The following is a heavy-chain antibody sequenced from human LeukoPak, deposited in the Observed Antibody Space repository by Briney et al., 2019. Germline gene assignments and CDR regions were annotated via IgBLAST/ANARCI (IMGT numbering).Heavy chain of an antibody. J-gene: IGHJ2*01. Sequence: ASVKVSCKASGYTFTTYAMHWVRQAPGQRLEWMGRINTGNGNTKYSQEFQGRVTITGDTSASTAYMELSGLRSEDMAVYYCARAPSTVTHTYWYFDLWGRGTLVTVSS. D-gene: IGHD4-17*01. CDR3: ARAPSTVTHTYWYFDL. CDR1: GYTFTTYA. CDR2: INTGNGNT. V-gene: IGHV1-3*03.